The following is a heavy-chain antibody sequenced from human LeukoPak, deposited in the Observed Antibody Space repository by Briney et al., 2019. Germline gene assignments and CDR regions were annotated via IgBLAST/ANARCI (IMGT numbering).Heavy chain of an antibody. J-gene: IGHJ4*02. CDR3: TRRTTVTTLDY. CDR1: GFSISGYY. CDR2: IYSTGST. V-gene: IGHV4-59*12. D-gene: IGHD4-17*01. Sequence: SETLSLTCTVSGFSISGYYRSWIRQPPGKGLEWIGYIYSTGSTNYNPSFKSRVTISVDTSKSQFSLNLTSLTAADTAVYYCTRRTTVTTLDYWGQGTLVTVSS.